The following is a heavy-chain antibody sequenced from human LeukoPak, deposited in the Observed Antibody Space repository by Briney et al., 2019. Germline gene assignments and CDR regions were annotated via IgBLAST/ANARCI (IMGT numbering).Heavy chain of an antibody. D-gene: IGHD2-2*01. CDR3: AKGPLRGTAAAIDY. CDR2: ISYDGRNI. J-gene: IGHJ4*02. V-gene: IGHV3-30*04. CDR1: GFSFDSYA. Sequence: PGGSLRLSCAASGFSFDSYALHWVRQAPGKGLEWVAVISYDGRNIHYPDSVKGRFTISRDISMDTLWLQMDSLRTEDTAVYYCAKGPLRGTAAAIDYWGQGTLVTVSS.